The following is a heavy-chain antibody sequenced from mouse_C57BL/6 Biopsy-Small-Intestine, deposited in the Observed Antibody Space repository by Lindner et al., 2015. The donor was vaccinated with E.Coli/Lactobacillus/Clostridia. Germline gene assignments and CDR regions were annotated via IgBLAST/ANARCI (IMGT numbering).Heavy chain of an antibody. D-gene: IGHD1-1*01. V-gene: IGHV1-56*01. CDR1: GYSFAGHY. J-gene: IGHJ4*01. CDR2: INPNTGGT. Sequence: SVKVSCKASGYSFAGHYIHWIRQAPRQGLEWMGWINPNTGGTNSAQKFKGRVTMARDTSINTVYMDLSRLTSDDTAVYYCARVRVGTTTGYYFDFWGQGTLVTVSS. CDR3: ARVRVGTTTGYYFDF.